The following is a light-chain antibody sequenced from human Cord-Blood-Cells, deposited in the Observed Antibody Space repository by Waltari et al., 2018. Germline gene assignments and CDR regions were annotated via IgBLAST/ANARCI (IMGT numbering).Light chain of an antibody. CDR1: SSDAGGYTY. J-gene: IGLJ2*01. Sequence: QSALTQPRAVSGSPGQSATISCTGTSSDAGGYTYVSCYQQPPGKAPKLRIYDVSKRPSGVPDRFSGSKSGNTAALTISGLQAEDEADCYCCSYAGSYTFVVFGGGTKLTVL. CDR2: DVS. V-gene: IGLV2-11*01. CDR3: CSYAGSYTFVV.